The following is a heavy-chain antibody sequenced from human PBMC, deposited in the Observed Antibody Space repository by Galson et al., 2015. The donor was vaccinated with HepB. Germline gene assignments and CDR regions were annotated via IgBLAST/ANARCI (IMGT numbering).Heavy chain of an antibody. J-gene: IGHJ4*02. V-gene: IGHV1-69*10. CDR2: IIPILGIA. Sequence: SVKVSCKASGGTFSSYAISWVRQAPGQGLEWMGGIIPILGIANYAQKFQGRVTITADKSTSTAYMELSSLRSEDTAVYYCASSVGDSFSRGGPFDYWGQGTLVTVSS. CDR1: GGTFSSYA. CDR3: ASSVGDSFSRGGPFDY. D-gene: IGHD3-16*01.